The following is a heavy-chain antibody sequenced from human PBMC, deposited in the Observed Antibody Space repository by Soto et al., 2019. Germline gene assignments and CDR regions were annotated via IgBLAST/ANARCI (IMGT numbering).Heavy chain of an antibody. CDR3: AREMEPYGSGPLIDY. CDR2: IWYDGNNR. J-gene: IGHJ4*02. CDR1: GFTFSSYG. D-gene: IGHD3-10*01. V-gene: IGHV3-33*01. Sequence: GGSLRLSCTASGFTFSSYGMHWVRQTPTKGLEWVALIWYDGNNRYYADSVKGRFTISRDNSKNTLYLQMNSLRAEDTAVYYCAREMEPYGSGPLIDYWGQGTVVTVST.